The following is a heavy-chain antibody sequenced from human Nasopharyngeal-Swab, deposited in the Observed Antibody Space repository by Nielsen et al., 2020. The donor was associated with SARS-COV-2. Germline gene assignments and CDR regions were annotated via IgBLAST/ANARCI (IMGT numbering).Heavy chain of an antibody. V-gene: IGHV3-23*01. Sequence: GGSLRLSCAASGFTFNIYAMAWVRRAPGRGLQWVTSISSSGGSTYYTDSVKGRFAVSRDNSRNTLYLQMHSLRVEDTALYYCAKDDVVRGDAFDIWGQGTMVTVSS. D-gene: IGHD3-10*01. CDR3: AKDDVVRGDAFDI. CDR2: ISSSGGST. J-gene: IGHJ3*02. CDR1: GFTFNIYA.